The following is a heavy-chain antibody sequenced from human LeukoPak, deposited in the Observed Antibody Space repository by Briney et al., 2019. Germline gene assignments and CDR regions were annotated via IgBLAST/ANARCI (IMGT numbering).Heavy chain of an antibody. CDR3: ARHGFGSGWSVSWFDP. Sequence: SETLSLTCTVSGGSISRSNYYWGWIRQPPGKGLEWIGSIYYTGGTYYNPSLESRVTISVDTSKNQFSLKLSSVTAADTAVYYCARHGFGSGWSVSWFDPWGQGTLVTVSS. J-gene: IGHJ5*02. CDR1: GGSISRSNYY. D-gene: IGHD6-19*01. CDR2: IYYTGGT. V-gene: IGHV4-39*01.